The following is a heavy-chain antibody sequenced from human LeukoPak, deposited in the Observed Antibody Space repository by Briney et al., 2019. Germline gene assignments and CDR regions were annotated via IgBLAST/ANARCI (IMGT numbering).Heavy chain of an antibody. V-gene: IGHV3-7*01. J-gene: IGHJ4*02. D-gene: IGHD6-19*01. CDR2: IKQDGSEK. Sequence: GGSLRLSCAASGFTFSNYWMNWVRQAPGKGLEWVANIKQDGSEKYYVDSVKGRFTIPRDNAKNSLFLQMNSLRAEDTAVYYCASSSGWIIDYWGQGTLVTVSS. CDR1: GFTFSNYW. CDR3: ASSSGWIIDY.